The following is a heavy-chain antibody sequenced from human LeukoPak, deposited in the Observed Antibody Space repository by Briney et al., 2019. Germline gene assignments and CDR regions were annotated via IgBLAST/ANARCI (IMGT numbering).Heavy chain of an antibody. Sequence: PSETLSLTCTVSGGTISSYYWSWVRQPPGKGLEWIGYIYYSGSTNYNPSLKSRVTISVDTSKNQFSLKLSSVTAADTAVYYCAREGLGTIDYGGQGTLVTVS. CDR2: IYYSGST. J-gene: IGHJ4*02. V-gene: IGHV4-59*01. D-gene: IGHD3/OR15-3a*01. CDR1: GGTISSYY. CDR3: AREGLGTIDY.